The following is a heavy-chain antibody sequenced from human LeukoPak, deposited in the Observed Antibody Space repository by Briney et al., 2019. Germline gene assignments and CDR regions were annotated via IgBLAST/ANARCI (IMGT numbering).Heavy chain of an antibody. J-gene: IGHJ4*02. V-gene: IGHV3-48*03. CDR1: GFTFSSYE. D-gene: IGHD4-23*01. Sequence: GGSLRLSCAASGFTFSSYEMNWVRQAPGKGLEWVSYISSSGSTIYYADSVKGRFTISRDNAKNSLYLQMNSLKTEDTAVYYCTRPDGGNSDYWGQGTLVTVSS. CDR2: ISSSGSTI. CDR3: TRPDGGNSDY.